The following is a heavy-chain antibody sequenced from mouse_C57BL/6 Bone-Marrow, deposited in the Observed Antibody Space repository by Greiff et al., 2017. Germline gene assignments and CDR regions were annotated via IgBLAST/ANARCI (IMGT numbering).Heavy chain of an antibody. D-gene: IGHD2-5*01. Sequence: VQLQQPGAELVKPGASVKLSCKASGYTFTSYWMHWVKQRPGQGLEWIGMIHPNSGSTNYNEKFKSKATLTVDKSSSTAYMQLSSLTSEDSAVYYCARHYSNPDYWGQGTTLTVSS. CDR2: IHPNSGST. CDR3: ARHYSNPDY. V-gene: IGHV1-64*01. J-gene: IGHJ2*01. CDR1: GYTFTSYW.